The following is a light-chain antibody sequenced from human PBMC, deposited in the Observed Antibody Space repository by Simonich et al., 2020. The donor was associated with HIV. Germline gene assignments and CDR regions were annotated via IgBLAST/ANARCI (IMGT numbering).Light chain of an antibody. CDR3: QQYNNWPSPFT. Sequence: IVMTQSPATLSVSPGERATLSCRASQHIAGNLAWYQQKPGQAPRLFIYYASTRATGVPARFSGSGFGTDFTLTISSMQSEDFAVYYCQQYNNWPSPFTFGPGTKVDIK. CDR2: YAS. CDR1: QHIAGN. V-gene: IGKV3-15*01. J-gene: IGKJ3*01.